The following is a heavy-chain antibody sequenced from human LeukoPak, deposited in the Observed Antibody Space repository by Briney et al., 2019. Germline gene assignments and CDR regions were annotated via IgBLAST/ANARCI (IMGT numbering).Heavy chain of an antibody. CDR1: GGSISSYY. V-gene: IGHV4-59*01. Sequence: SETLSLTRTVSGGSISSYYWSWIRQPPGKGLEWIGYIYYTGSTNYSPSLKSRVTLSVDTSKNHSSLKLSSVTAADTAVYYCARTSLRWGVYWYLDLWGRGTLVTVSS. D-gene: IGHD4-23*01. CDR2: IYYTGST. J-gene: IGHJ2*01. CDR3: ARTSLRWGVYWYLDL.